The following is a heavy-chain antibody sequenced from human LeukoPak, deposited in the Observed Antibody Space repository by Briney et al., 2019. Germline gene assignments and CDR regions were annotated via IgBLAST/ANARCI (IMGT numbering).Heavy chain of an antibody. V-gene: IGHV1-18*01. CDR3: ARSNNWNYALNY. CDR1: GDTFTRYG. CDR2: ISTGNGNT. D-gene: IGHD1-7*01. Sequence: ASVKVSCKASGDTFTRYGITWVRQAPGQGLEWMGWISTGNGNTNYGQKFQGRVTMTTDTSTDTAYMELRSLRSDDSAMYYCARSNNWNYALNYWGQGTLVTVSS. J-gene: IGHJ4*02.